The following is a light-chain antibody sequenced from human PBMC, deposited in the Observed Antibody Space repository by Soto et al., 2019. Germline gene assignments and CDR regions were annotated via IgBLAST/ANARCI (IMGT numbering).Light chain of an antibody. CDR3: SSYRSLDIGV. J-gene: IGLJ1*01. Sequence: QSVLTQPASVSGSPGQSITISCTGTSSDVGRYNYVSWYQQHPGKAPKLMIYEDTYRPAGVSDRFSGSKSGNTASLTISGLQAEDEADYYCSSYRSLDIGVFGTGTKLTVL. V-gene: IGLV2-14*03. CDR1: SSDVGRYNY. CDR2: EDT.